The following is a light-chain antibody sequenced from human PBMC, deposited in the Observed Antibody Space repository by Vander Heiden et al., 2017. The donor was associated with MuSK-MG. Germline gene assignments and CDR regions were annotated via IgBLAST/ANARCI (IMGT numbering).Light chain of an antibody. CDR3: QQSYSTLYS. Sequence: DVPMTQSPSSLSASVGDSVTITCRASPYIASYLNWYQQKPGKAPKLLIYAAYTLQSGVPSRFSGSGSGTDFTLTIASLQPEDSATYYCQQSYSTLYSFGQGTKLEIK. CDR1: PYIASY. V-gene: IGKV1-39*01. J-gene: IGKJ2*01. CDR2: AAY.